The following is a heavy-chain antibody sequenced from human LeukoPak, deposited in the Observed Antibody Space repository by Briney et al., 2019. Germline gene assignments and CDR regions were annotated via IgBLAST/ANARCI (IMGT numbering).Heavy chain of an antibody. CDR3: ARDLGYYDTSGPKEAFDI. CDR1: GFTVSSNY. Sequence: GGSLRLPCAASGFTVSSNYMSWVRQAPGKGLEWVSVIYSGGTTYYGDSVKGRFTISRDNSKNMLYLHMNSLRAEDTAVYYCARDLGYYDTSGPKEAFDIWGQGTMVTVSS. J-gene: IGHJ3*02. V-gene: IGHV3-66*01. CDR2: IYSGGTT. D-gene: IGHD3-22*01.